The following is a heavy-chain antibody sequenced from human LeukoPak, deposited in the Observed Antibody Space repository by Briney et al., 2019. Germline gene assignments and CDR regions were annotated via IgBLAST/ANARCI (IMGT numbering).Heavy chain of an antibody. J-gene: IGHJ6*02. CDR2: ISYDGSNK. V-gene: IGHV3-30*04. Sequence: GGSLRLSCAASGFTFSSYAMHWVRQAPGKGLEWVAVISYDGSNKYYADFVKGRFTISRDNAKNSLYLQMNSLRAEDTAVYYCARDHVEMAPKSYYYYGMDVWGQGTTVTVSS. D-gene: IGHD5-24*01. CDR1: GFTFSSYA. CDR3: ARDHVEMAPKSYYYYGMDV.